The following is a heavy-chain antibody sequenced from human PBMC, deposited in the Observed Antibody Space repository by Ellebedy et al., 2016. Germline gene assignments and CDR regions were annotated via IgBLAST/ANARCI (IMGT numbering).Heavy chain of an antibody. CDR2: INHRGTT. Sequence: SETLSLXXTVSGYSIISAYYWGWVRQSPGKGLEWIGNINHRGTTYYNPSLKSRVTLSVDTSKNQFSLDLSSVTAADTAVYYCAGAGWWGQGNLVTVSS. CDR1: GYSIISAYY. J-gene: IGHJ4*02. CDR3: AGAGW. V-gene: IGHV4-38-2*02. D-gene: IGHD6-19*01.